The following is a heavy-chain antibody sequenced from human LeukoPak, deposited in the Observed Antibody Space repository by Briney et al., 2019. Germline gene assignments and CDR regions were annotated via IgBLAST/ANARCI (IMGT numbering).Heavy chain of an antibody. CDR3: ARDRRTAGHYYYYGMDV. V-gene: IGHV3-30*04. CDR1: GFTFSSYA. D-gene: IGHD6-13*01. CDR2: ISYDGSNE. Sequence: GGSLRLSCAASGFTFSSYAMPWVRQAPGKGPEWVAVISYDGSNEYYADSVKGRFTISRDNSKNTLYLQMNGLRAEDTAVYYCARDRRTAGHYYYYGMDVRGQGTTVTVSS. J-gene: IGHJ6*02.